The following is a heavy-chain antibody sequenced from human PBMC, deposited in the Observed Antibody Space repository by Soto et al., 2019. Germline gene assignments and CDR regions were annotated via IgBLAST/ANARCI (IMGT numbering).Heavy chain of an antibody. V-gene: IGHV3-23*01. CDR2: IGGSVDST. Sequence: GGSLRLSCAASGFIVTNYAMNWVRQAPGKGLEWVASIGGSVDSTYYADSVEGRFTISRDNSKNMLYLQMNSLRAEDAAVYYCAKGHYGSGGAFDYWGQGTQVTASS. D-gene: IGHD6-19*01. CDR1: GFIVTNYA. CDR3: AKGHYGSGGAFDY. J-gene: IGHJ4*02.